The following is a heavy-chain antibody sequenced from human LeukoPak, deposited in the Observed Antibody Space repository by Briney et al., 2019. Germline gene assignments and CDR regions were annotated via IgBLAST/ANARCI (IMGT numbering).Heavy chain of an antibody. D-gene: IGHD1/OR15-1a*01. J-gene: IGHJ5*02. Sequence: SETLSLTCSVSGGSINNYWWSWIRQPPGEGREWIGYIYRGETTNYNPSLKSRVTLSVDTSKNQISLNLNSVTASDTAVYYCATHWLEATKMYSYWFDPWGQGTLVTVSS. CDR3: ATHWLEATKMYSYWFDP. CDR1: GGSINNYW. CDR2: IYRGETT. V-gene: IGHV4-4*09.